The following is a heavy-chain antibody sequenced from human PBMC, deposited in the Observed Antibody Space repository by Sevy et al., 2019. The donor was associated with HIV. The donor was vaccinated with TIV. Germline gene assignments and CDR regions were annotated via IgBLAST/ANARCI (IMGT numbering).Heavy chain of an antibody. Sequence: ASVKVSCKASGYTFTGYYMHWVRQAPGQGLAWMGWINPNSGGTNYAQKFQGRVTMTRDTSISTAYMELSRLRSDDTAVYYCARVAGPYYYGSGTHPWGQGTLVTVSS. CDR3: ARVAGPYYYGSGTHP. J-gene: IGHJ5*02. CDR2: INPNSGGT. V-gene: IGHV1-2*02. CDR1: GYTFTGYY. D-gene: IGHD3-10*01.